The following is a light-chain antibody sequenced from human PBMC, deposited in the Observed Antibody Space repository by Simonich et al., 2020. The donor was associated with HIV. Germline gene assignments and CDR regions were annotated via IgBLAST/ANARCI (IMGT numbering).Light chain of an antibody. CDR3: QQYYITPYT. CDR2: WAS. J-gene: IGKJ2*01. CDR1: QSLLYSSNNKNY. V-gene: IGKV4-1*01. Sequence: DIVMTQSPDSLAVSLGERATLDYKSSQSLLYSSNNKNYLACYQQKPGQPPKLLIYWASPRQSGVPDRFSGSGSGTDFTLTISSLQAEDVAVYYCQQYYITPYTFGQGTKLEIQ.